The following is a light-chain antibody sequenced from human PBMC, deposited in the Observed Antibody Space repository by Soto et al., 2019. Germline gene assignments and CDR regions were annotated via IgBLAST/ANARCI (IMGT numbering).Light chain of an antibody. CDR1: QSVTSTF. J-gene: IGKJ3*01. CDR3: QNYNLS. Sequence: EIVLTQSPGTLSLSPGERATLSCRASQSVTSTFLAWFQQRPGQAPRLLIYGTSSRATGTPPRFSGSGSGTDFTLTISRLEPEDFAIYICQNYNLSFGPGTKVEIK. CDR2: GTS. V-gene: IGKV3-20*01.